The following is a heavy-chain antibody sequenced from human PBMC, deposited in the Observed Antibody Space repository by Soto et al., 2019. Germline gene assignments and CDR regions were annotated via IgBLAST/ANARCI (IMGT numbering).Heavy chain of an antibody. Sequence: QVRLQESGPGLVKPSETLSLTCTVSGDSINSYYWSWIRQPPGKGLECIGYILYSGSTNYNPSLRSRVTVSVDTSKNHFSLKLTSVTAADTAMYYCARDKEGAAAGTFEYWVQGTLVTVSS. CDR2: ILYSGST. CDR1: GDSINSYY. CDR3: ARDKEGAAAGTFEY. J-gene: IGHJ4*02. V-gene: IGHV4-59*01. D-gene: IGHD6-13*01.